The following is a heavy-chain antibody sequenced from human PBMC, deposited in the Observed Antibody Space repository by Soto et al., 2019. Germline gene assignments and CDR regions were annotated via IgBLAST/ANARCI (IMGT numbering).Heavy chain of an antibody. V-gene: IGHV2-26*01. CDR2: IFSNDEK. Sequence: QVTLKESGPVLVKPTETLTLTCTDSGFSLSNARMGVSWIRQPPGKALEWLAHIFSNDEKSYSTSLKSRLTISKDTSKSQVVLTMTNMDPVDTATYYCARMDWGSSGYYKAYFDYWGQGTLVTVSS. CDR3: ARMDWGSSGYYKAYFDY. J-gene: IGHJ4*02. CDR1: GFSLSNARMG. D-gene: IGHD3-22*01.